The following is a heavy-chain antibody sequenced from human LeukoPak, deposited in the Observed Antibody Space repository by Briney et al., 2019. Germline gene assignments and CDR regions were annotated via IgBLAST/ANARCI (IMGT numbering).Heavy chain of an antibody. CDR3: ARAISRWFDP. J-gene: IGHJ5*02. V-gene: IGHV1-24*01. CDR2: FDPEDGET. Sequence: ASVKVSCKVSGYTLTELSMHWVRQAPGKGLEWMGGFDPEDGETIYAQKFQGRVTMTGDTSTSTVYMELSSLRSEDTAVYYCARAISRWFDPWGQGTLVTVSS. CDR1: GYTLTELS.